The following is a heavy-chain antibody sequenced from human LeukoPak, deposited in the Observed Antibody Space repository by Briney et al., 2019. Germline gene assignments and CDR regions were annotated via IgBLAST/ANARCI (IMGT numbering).Heavy chain of an antibody. J-gene: IGHJ5*02. D-gene: IGHD1-26*01. Sequence: GGSLRLSCAASGFTFSSYAMSRVRQAPGKGLEWVSAISGSGGSTYYADSVKGRFTISRDNSKNTLYLQMNSLRAEDTAVYYCARSIVGATPFDPWGQGTLVTVSS. CDR3: ARSIVGATPFDP. CDR2: ISGSGGST. CDR1: GFTFSSYA. V-gene: IGHV3-23*01.